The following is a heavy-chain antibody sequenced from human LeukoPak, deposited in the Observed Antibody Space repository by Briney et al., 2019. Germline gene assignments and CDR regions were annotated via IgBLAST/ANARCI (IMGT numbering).Heavy chain of an antibody. D-gene: IGHD3-22*01. Sequence: ASVKVSCKASGYTFSGYYMHWVRQAPGQGREGMGWINPNSGGTNYALKFQGRVTMTRDTSISTAYVEVSRLRFDDTAVYYCASGSSYDSSGRGFDYWGQGTLVTVSS. V-gene: IGHV1-2*02. CDR1: GYTFSGYY. J-gene: IGHJ4*02. CDR3: ASGSSYDSSGRGFDY. CDR2: INPNSGGT.